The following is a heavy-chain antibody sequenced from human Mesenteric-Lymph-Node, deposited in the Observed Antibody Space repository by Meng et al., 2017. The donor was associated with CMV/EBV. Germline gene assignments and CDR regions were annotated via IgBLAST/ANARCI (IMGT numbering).Heavy chain of an antibody. D-gene: IGHD4/OR15-4a*01. J-gene: IGHJ3*02. V-gene: IGHV1-46*01. Sequence: ASVKVSCKASGYTFTSYYMHWVRQAPGQGLEWMGIINPSGGSTSYAQKFQGRVTMTRDTSTSTVYMELSSLRSEDTAVYYCAREGPMVPTSWDAFDIWGQGTMVTVSS. CDR2: INPSGGST. CDR1: GYTFTSYY. CDR3: AREGPMVPTSWDAFDI.